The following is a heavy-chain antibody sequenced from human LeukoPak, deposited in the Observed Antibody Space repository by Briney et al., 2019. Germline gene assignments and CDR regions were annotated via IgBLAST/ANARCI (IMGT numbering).Heavy chain of an antibody. V-gene: IGHV3-7*03. CDR1: GFTFSSYW. CDR2: IKQDGSEK. CDR3: AKDLDGDFSSWYGFDY. J-gene: IGHJ4*02. Sequence: GGSLRLSCAASGFTFSSYWMSWVRQAPGKGLEWVANIKQDGSEKYYVDSVKGRFTISRDNAKNSLYLQMNSLRAEDTAVYYCAKDLDGDFSSWYGFDYWGQGTLVTVSS. D-gene: IGHD6-13*01.